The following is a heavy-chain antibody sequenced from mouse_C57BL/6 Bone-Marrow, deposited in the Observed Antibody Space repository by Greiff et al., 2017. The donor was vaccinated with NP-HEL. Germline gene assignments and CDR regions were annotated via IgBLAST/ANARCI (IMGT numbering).Heavy chain of an antibody. CDR2: IDPENGDT. CDR1: GFNIKDDY. D-gene: IGHD2-4*01. V-gene: IGHV14-4*01. Sequence: VQLKESGAELVRPGASVKLSCTASGFNIKDDYMHWVKQRPEQGLEWIGWIDPENGDTEYASKFQGKATITADTSSNTAYLQLSSLTSEDTAVYYCTTSGLRRRDYYFDYWGQGTTLTVSS. J-gene: IGHJ2*01. CDR3: TTSGLRRRDYYFDY.